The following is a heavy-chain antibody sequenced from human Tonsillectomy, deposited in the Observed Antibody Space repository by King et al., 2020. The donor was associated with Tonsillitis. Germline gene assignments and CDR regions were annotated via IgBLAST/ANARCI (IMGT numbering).Heavy chain of an antibody. CDR2: INPSGGST. J-gene: IGHJ6*03. Sequence: QLVQSGAEVKKPGASVKVSCKASGYTFTSYYIHWVRQAPGQGFEWMGIINPSGGSTNYAQKFQGRVTMTRDTSTNTVYMELSSLRSEDTAVYYCARDRGVVVVPGGPGYYYMDVWGKGTTVTVSS. CDR3: ARDRGVVVVPGGPGYYYMDV. CDR1: GYTFTSYY. V-gene: IGHV1-46*01. D-gene: IGHD2-2*01.